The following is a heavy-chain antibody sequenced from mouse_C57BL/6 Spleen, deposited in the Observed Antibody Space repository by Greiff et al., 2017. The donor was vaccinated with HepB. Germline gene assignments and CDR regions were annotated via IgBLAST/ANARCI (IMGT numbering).Heavy chain of an antibody. J-gene: IGHJ2*01. CDR3: ARERDYYGSSPFDY. Sequence: QVQLQQPGAELVMPGASVKLSCKASGYTFTSYWMHWVKQRPGQGLEWIGEIDPSDSYTNYNQKFKGKSTLTVDTSSSTAYMQLSSLTSEDSAVYYCARERDYYGSSPFDYWGQGTTLTVSS. CDR2: IDPSDSYT. V-gene: IGHV1-69*01. CDR1: GYTFTSYW. D-gene: IGHD1-1*01.